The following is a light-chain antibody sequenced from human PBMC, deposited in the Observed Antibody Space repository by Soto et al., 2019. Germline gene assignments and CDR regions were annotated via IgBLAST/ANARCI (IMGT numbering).Light chain of an antibody. Sequence: DIQMTQSPSTLSASVGDRVTITCRASQSISSWLAWYQQKPGKAPKLLIYKASSLESGVPSRFSDSGSGTEFTLTISSLQPDDFATYYCQQYNSLWTFGQGTKVELK. CDR1: QSISSW. J-gene: IGKJ1*01. V-gene: IGKV1-5*03. CDR3: QQYNSLWT. CDR2: KAS.